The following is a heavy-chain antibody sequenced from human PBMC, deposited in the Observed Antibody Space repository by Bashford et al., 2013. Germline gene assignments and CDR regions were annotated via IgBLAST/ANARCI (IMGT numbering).Heavy chain of an antibody. V-gene: IGHV1-24*01. CDR1: GYTLTELS. J-gene: IGHJ4*02. CDR3: ATDLLGQLSRDY. CDR2: FDPEDGET. Sequence: VASVKVSCKVSGYTLTELSMHWVRQAPGKGLEWMGGFDPEDGETIYAQKFQGRVTMTEDTSTDTAYMELSSLRSEDTAVYYCATDLLGQLSRDYWGQGTLVTVSS. D-gene: IGHD6-6*01.